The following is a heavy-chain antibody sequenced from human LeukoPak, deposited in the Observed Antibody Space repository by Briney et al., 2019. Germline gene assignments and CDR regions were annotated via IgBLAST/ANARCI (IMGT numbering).Heavy chain of an antibody. Sequence: SETLSRTCAVYGGCFSGYYWSWIRQPPGKGLEWIGEINHSGSTNYNPSLKSRVTISVDTSKNQFSLKLSSVTAADTAVYYCARSPSIAARGGVDYWGQGTLVTVSS. V-gene: IGHV4-34*01. CDR1: GGCFSGYY. CDR3: ARSPSIAARGGVDY. J-gene: IGHJ4*02. CDR2: INHSGST. D-gene: IGHD6-6*01.